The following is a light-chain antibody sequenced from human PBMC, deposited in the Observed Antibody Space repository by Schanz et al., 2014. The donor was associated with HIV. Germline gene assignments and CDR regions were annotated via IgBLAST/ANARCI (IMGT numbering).Light chain of an antibody. CDR1: SSDVGSYDY. CDR3: SSYAGSKNLVV. Sequence: QSALIQPPSVSGSPGQSVTISCTGTSSDVGSYDYVSWYQQHPGTVPKPMIYNVNTQPSRVPDRFSGSKSGNTASMTISGLQAEDEADYYCSSYAGSKNLVVFGGGTKLTVL. J-gene: IGLJ2*01. V-gene: IGLV2-8*01. CDR2: NVN.